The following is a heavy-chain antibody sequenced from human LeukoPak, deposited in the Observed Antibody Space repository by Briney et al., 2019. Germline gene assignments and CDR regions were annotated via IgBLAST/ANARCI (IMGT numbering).Heavy chain of an antibody. CDR1: GDSFTSVTDY. J-gene: IGHJ6*03. D-gene: IGHD4-11*01. CDR2: GDYSGGT. Sequence: ASETLSLTCTVSGDSFTSVTDYWAWIRQPPGKGLEWIASGDYSGGTYYNPSLKSRVTISVDTSKNQFSLKLSSVTAADTAVYYCARHWYSNYYMDVWGKGTTVAVSS. CDR3: ARHWYSNYYMDV. V-gene: IGHV4-39*01.